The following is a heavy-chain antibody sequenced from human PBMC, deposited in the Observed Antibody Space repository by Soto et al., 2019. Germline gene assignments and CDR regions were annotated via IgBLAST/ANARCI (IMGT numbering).Heavy chain of an antibody. V-gene: IGHV3-53*01. CDR1: GFTVNRRY. CDR3: ASGAEGPRSYYYCGMDV. CDR2: IYGDGSR. D-gene: IGHD3-10*01. Sequence: GGSLRLSCAASGFTVNRRYMTWVRQAPGKGLEWVSVIYGDGSRSYADSVKGRFSISRDSSKNTVYLQMNTLRAGDTAVYYCASGAEGPRSYYYCGMDVWGQGTTVTVSS. J-gene: IGHJ6*02.